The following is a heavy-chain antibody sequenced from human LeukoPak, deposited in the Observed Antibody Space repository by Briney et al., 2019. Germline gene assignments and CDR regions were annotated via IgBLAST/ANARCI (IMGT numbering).Heavy chain of an antibody. CDR3: AKGIAVAGNHDAFDI. D-gene: IGHD6-19*01. V-gene: IGHV3-23*01. CDR1: GFTFSSYD. Sequence: GGSLRLSCAASGFTFSSYDMSWVRQAPGKGLEWVSAISGSGGSTYYADSVKGRFTISRDNSKNTLYLQMNSLRAEDTAVYYCAKGIAVAGNHDAFDIWGQGTMVTVSS. CDR2: ISGSGGST. J-gene: IGHJ3*02.